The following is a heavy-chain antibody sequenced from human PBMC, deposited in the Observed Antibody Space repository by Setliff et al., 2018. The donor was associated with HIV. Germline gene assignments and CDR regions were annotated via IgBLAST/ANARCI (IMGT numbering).Heavy chain of an antibody. CDR3: ARGALLAVFDFDH. V-gene: IGHV1-3*01. Sequence: ASVKVSCKTSGYTFTTYSLHWVRQAPGHSLEWMGWINVGNCDTKYSPELQGRISITRDTSANTAYMELSSLRSDDTAVYFCARGALLAVFDFDHWGQGTQVTVSS. CDR1: GYTFTTYS. J-gene: IGHJ4*02. CDR2: INVGNCDT. D-gene: IGHD3-10*01.